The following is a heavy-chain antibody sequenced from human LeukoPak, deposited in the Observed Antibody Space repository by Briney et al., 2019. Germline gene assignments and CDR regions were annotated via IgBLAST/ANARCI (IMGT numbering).Heavy chain of an antibody. CDR2: IYYSGST. CDR1: GGSISSYY. D-gene: IGHD2-2*01. CDR3: ARSSTKMNWFDP. J-gene: IGHJ5*02. Sequence: SETLSLTCTVSGGSISSYYWSWLRQPPGKGLEWIGYIYYSGSTNYNPFLTGRVTISVDTSKNQFSLKLSSVTAADTAVYYCARSSTKMNWFDPWGQGTLVTVSS. V-gene: IGHV4-59*01.